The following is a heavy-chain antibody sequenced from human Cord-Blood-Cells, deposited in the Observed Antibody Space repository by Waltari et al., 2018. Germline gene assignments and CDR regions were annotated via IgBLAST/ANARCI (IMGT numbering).Heavy chain of an antibody. Sequence: QITLKGSRPTLVKPTQSLTPTCTLSGFSLSTRGVGVGWIREPRGKALEWLALNYWDDDKRYSRAMKSTLTYTRAASMDQVVLTTADMDPVDTATSCFARRGPRVQGITNLPFDDWGQGTLVTVSS. V-gene: IGHV2-5*02. J-gene: IGHJ4*02. CDR2: NYWDDDK. CDR3: ARRGPRVQGITNLPFDD. D-gene: IGHD3-10*01. CDR1: GFSLSTRGVG.